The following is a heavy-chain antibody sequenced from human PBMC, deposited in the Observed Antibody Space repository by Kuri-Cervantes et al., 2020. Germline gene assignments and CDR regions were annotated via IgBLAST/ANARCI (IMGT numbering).Heavy chain of an antibody. V-gene: IGHV1-46*01. CDR3: ASDAVVATPGAFDI. CDR1: GYAFTSYY. D-gene: IGHD5-12*01. Sequence: ASVKVSCKASGYAFTSYYMHWVRQAPGQGLEWMGIINPNGDITHFAQQFQGRVTLTRDTPTNTVYMEVSSLRSEDTAVYYCASDAVVATPGAFDIWGQGTMVTVSS. CDR2: INPNGDIT. J-gene: IGHJ3*02.